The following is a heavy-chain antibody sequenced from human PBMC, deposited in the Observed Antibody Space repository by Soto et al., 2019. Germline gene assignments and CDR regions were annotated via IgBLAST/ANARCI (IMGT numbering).Heavy chain of an antibody. Sequence: QVQLVQSGAEVKKPGASVKVSCKASGYTFTSYGISWVRQAPGQGLEWMGWISAYNGNTNYAQKLQGRVTMTTDTPTSKAYRERRGLRSDDTAGYYGARVQRWLQRPFDYRGQGPLVTVSS. CDR3: ARVQRWLQRPFDY. CDR2: ISAYNGNT. J-gene: IGHJ4*02. D-gene: IGHD5-18*01. CDR1: GYTFTSYG. V-gene: IGHV1-18*01.